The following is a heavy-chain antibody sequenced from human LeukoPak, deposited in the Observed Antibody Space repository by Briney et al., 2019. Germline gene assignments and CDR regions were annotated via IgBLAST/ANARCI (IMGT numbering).Heavy chain of an antibody. CDR3: TRELGPP. J-gene: IGHJ5*02. CDR1: GFTFSTSW. Sequence: GGSLRLSCAASGFTFSTSWMDWVRQAPGRGQEWVANINQDGSEKYYVDSVKGRFTVSRDNAKKSLYLQMNSLRAEDTAMYYCTRELGPPWGQGTLVTVSS. V-gene: IGHV3-7*01. CDR2: INQDGSEK.